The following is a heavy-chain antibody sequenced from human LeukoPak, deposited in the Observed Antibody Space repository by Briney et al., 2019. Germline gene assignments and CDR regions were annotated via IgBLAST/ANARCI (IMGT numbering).Heavy chain of an antibody. CDR2: INPNSGGT. V-gene: IGHV1-2*02. Sequence: ASVKVSCKASGYTFTGYYMHWVRQAPGQGLEWMGWINPNSGGTNYAQKFQGRVTMTRDTSISTAYMELSRLRSDDTAVYYCAKAPWHIVVVTAIPPYYFDYWGQGTLVTVSS. J-gene: IGHJ4*02. CDR3: AKAPWHIVVVTAIPPYYFDY. CDR1: GYTFTGYY. D-gene: IGHD2-21*02.